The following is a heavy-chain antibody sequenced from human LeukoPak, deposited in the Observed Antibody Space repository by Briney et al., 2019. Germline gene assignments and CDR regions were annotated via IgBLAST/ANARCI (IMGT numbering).Heavy chain of an antibody. CDR2: ISFDGNNE. V-gene: IGHV3-30-3*01. CDR1: EFTFSSYA. Sequence: GGSLRLSCAASEFTFSSYAMHWVRQAPGKGLEWVAAISFDGNNEYYADSVKGRFTISRDNSKNTLYLQMNSLRAEDTAVYYCASDHYYGSGKFDSWGQGTLVTVSS. D-gene: IGHD3-10*01. CDR3: ASDHYYGSGKFDS. J-gene: IGHJ4*02.